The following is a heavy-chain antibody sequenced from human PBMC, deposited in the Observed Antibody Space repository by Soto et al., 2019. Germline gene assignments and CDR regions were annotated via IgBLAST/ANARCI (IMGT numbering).Heavy chain of an antibody. D-gene: IGHD3-3*01. V-gene: IGHV3-64D*06. Sequence: GSLRLSCSASGXTLSSFSRHWVRQAPDKGLHYVSAISNHGGSTCCADCVKGRFTMSRDNSKSTLFIQMSSLSPEDTGVYYRVKSFVSSIRGFSYYYGWDVRGQGTSGTVS. CDR3: VKSFVSSIRGFSYYYGWDV. J-gene: IGHJ6*02. CDR2: ISNHGGST. CDR1: GXTLSSFS.